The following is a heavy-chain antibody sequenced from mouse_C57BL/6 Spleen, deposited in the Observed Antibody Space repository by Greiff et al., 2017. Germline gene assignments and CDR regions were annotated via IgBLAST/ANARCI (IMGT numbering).Heavy chain of an antibody. Sequence: QVQLQHSGAELVKPGASVKISCKASGYAFSSYWMNWVKPRPGQGLAWIGQIYPGDGDTNYNGKFKGKATLTADKSSSTAYMQLSSLTSEDSAVYFWARGILGGFAYWGQGTLVTVSA. CDR3: ARGILGGFAY. J-gene: IGHJ3*01. CDR2: IYPGDGDT. V-gene: IGHV1-80*01. CDR1: GYAFSSYW.